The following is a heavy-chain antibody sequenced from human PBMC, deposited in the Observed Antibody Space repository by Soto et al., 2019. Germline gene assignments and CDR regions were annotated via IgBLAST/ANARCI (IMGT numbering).Heavy chain of an antibody. J-gene: IGHJ5*02. CDR1: GFTFSSYS. CDR2: ISSSSSYI. Sequence: EVQLVESGGGLVKPGGSLRLSCAASGFTFSSYSMNWVRQAPGKGLEWVSSISSSSSYIYYADSVKGRFTISRDNAKNSLYLQMNSLRAEDTAVYYCARGAPDRKYCSSTSCSHNWFDPWGQGTLVTVSS. V-gene: IGHV3-21*01. D-gene: IGHD2-2*01. CDR3: ARGAPDRKYCSSTSCSHNWFDP.